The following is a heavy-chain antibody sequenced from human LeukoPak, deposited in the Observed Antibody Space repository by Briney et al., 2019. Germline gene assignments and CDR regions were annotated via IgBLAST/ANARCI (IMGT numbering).Heavy chain of an antibody. Sequence: GGSLRLSCAASGFTFSSYSMNWVRQAPGKGLEWVSSISSTSNYIYYADSVKGRFTISRDNAKNSLYLQMNSLRAEDTAMYFCARRVGFYGSGSLNYFDPWGQGILVSVSS. CDR1: GFTFSSYS. CDR2: ISSTSNYI. CDR3: ARRVGFYGSGSLNYFDP. J-gene: IGHJ5*01. D-gene: IGHD3-10*01. V-gene: IGHV3-21*01.